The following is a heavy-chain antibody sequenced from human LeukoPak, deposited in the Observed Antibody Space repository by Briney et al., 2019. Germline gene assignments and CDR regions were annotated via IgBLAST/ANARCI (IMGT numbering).Heavy chain of an antibody. CDR3: ARGPGYIDY. CDR2: ISSSGDST. V-gene: IGHV3-23*01. CDR1: GFTFSNYA. J-gene: IGHJ4*02. D-gene: IGHD6-13*01. Sequence: GGSLRLSCAASGFTFSNYAMTWVRQAPGKGLEWVSAISSSGDSTYYADSVKGRFTISRDNSKNTLYLQMNSLRAEDTAVYYCARGPGYIDYWGQGTLVTVSS.